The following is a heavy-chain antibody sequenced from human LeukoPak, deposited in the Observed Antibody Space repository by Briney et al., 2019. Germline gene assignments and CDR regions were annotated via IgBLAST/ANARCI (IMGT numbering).Heavy chain of an antibody. V-gene: IGHV1-69*13. J-gene: IGHJ4*02. CDR2: IIPIFGTA. CDR1: GGTFSSYA. CDR3: ASTPPVGATPYFDY. D-gene: IGHD1-26*01. Sequence: ASVKVSCKASGGTFSSYAISWVRQAPGQGLEWMGGIIPIFGTANYAQKFQGRVTITADESTSTAYMELSRLRSDDTAVYYCASTPPVGATPYFDYWGQGTLVTVSS.